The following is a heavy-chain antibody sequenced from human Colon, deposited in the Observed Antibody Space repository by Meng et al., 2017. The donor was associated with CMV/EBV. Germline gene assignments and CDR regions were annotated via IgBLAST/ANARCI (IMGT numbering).Heavy chain of an antibody. Sequence: SLKISCAASGFTLEDYSMHWLRQAPGKGPDWVSAISWNSDTIAYADSVKGRFTISRDNAKNSLYLQMNNLRVEDTALYYCIKETQPGGCDHWGQGTLVTVSS. D-gene: IGHD3-16*01. CDR2: ISWNSDTI. J-gene: IGHJ4*02. V-gene: IGHV3-9*01. CDR1: GFTLEDYS. CDR3: IKETQPGGCDH.